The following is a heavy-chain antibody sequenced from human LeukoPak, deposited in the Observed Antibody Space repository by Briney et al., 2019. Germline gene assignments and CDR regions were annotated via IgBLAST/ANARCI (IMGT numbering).Heavy chain of an antibody. CDR2: IYYSGST. Sequence: SETLSLTCTVSGGSVSSDSCFWTWIRQPPGKGLEWIGYIYYSGSTNYNPSLKSRVTISLDTSKSQISLKLSSVTAADTAVYYCARGQRRLQDYWGQGTLVTVSS. CDR3: ARGQRRLQDY. CDR1: GGSVSSDSCF. V-gene: IGHV4-61*01. J-gene: IGHJ4*02.